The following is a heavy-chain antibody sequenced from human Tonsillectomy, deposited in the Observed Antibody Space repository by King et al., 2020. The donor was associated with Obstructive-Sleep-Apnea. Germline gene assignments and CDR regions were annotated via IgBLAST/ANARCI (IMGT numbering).Heavy chain of an antibody. CDR2: IYYSGST. CDR3: ARGIIWFGELRWFDP. V-gene: IGHV4-30-4*01. D-gene: IGHD3-10*01. CDR1: GGSISSGDYY. J-gene: IGHJ5*02. Sequence: VQLQESGPGLVKPSQTLSLTCTVSGGSISSGDYYWSWIRQPPGKGLEWIGYIYYSGSTSYNPSLKSRVTISVDTSKNQFSLKLSSVTAADTAVYYCARGIIWFGELRWFDPWGQGTLVTVSS.